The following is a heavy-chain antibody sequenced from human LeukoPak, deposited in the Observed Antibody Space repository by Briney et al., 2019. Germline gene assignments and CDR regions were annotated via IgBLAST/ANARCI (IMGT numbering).Heavy chain of an antibody. CDR1: GGSISSYY. V-gene: IGHV4-4*07. J-gene: IGHJ3*02. Sequence: SETLSLTCTVSGGSISSYYWSWIRQPAGKGLEWIGRIYTSGSTNYNPSLKSRVTISVDTSKNQFSLKLSSVTAADTAVYYCARDFPPGPYCSSTSCSDAFDIWGQGTMVTVSS. CDR2: IYTSGST. CDR3: ARDFPPGPYCSSTSCSDAFDI. D-gene: IGHD2-2*01.